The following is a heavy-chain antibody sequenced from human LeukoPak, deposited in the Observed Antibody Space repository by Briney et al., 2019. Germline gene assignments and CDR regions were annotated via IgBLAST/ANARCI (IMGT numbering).Heavy chain of an antibody. J-gene: IGHJ5*02. CDR3: AKEGDYYDSSGYYNGGFDP. CDR2: ISGSGGST. CDR1: GFTFSSYA. V-gene: IGHV3-23*01. D-gene: IGHD3-22*01. Sequence: PGGSLRLSCAASGFTFSSYAMSWVRQAPGKGLEWVSAISGSGGSTYYADSVKGRFTISRDNSKNTLYLQMNSLRAEDTAVYYCAKEGDYYDSSGYYNGGFDPWGQGTLVTVSS.